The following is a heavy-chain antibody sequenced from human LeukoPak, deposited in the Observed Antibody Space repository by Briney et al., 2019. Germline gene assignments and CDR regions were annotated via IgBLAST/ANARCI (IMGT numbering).Heavy chain of an antibody. D-gene: IGHD3-22*01. J-gene: IGHJ4*02. CDR3: ARAPPPEDSSGYLDY. CDR1: GFTFSNCW. V-gene: IGHV3-7*04. CDR2: IKEDGSRI. Sequence: PGGTLRLSCSASGFTFSNCWMTWVRHPPAKGLEWVANIKEDGSRIYYVDSVKDRFAISRDNAKNSLYLQMISLGTEDTAVYYCARAPPPEDSSGYLDYWGQGALVTVSS.